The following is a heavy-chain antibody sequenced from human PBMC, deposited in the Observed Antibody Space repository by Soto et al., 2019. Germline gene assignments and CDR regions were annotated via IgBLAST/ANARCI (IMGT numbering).Heavy chain of an antibody. CDR3: ARDHRLYDFWSGYYSEYYYYGMDV. CDR2: IIPKLGSA. D-gene: IGHD3-3*01. V-gene: IGHV1-69*13. J-gene: IGHJ6*02. CDR1: GGGNLRDYR. Sequence: SVKVSCKASGGGNLRDYRTTWVRRAPGQGLEWMGGIIPKLGSANYAQNFQGRVTVTADESTNTAYMELSSLRSDDTAVYYCARDHRLYDFWSGYYSEYYYYGMDVWGQGTTVTVSS.